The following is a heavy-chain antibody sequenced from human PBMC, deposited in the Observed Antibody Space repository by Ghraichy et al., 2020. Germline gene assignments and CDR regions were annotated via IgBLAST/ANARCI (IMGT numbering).Heavy chain of an antibody. D-gene: IGHD3-16*01. CDR2: IYYGGNT. CDR1: GGSISSYY. CDR3: ARAWGLSDAVDM. Sequence: SETLSLTCTVSGGSISSYYWSWIRQPPGKGLEWIGYIYYGGNTNYNSSLKSRVTIYLHTYKSQFSLNLTSVTAADTAQYYCARAWGLSDAVDMWGHGTLVAFSS. V-gene: IGHV4-59*01. J-gene: IGHJ3*02.